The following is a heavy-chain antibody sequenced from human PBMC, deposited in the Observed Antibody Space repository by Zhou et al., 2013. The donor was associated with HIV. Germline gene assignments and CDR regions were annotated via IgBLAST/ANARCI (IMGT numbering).Heavy chain of an antibody. CDR3: GERGPYYLLIRPGGPLDI. CDR1: GDTFRSSYA. Sequence: QVQLVQSGAEVRKPGSSVKVSCRVLGDTFRSSYAITWVRQAPGQGLEWMGTIIPFFGVPNYAQKFQGRVTITADKSTSTSYLELRSLRSEDTALYYCGERGPYYLLIRPGGPLDIWGQGTWVTISS. CDR2: IIPFFGVP. V-gene: IGHV1-69*04. D-gene: IGHD1-26*01. J-gene: IGHJ3*02.